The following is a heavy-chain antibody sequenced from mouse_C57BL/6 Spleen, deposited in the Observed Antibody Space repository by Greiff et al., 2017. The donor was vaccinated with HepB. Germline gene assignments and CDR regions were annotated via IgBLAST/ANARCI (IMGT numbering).Heavy chain of an antibody. D-gene: IGHD1-1*01. CDR1: GYSFTSYY. Sequence: VQLQQSGPELVKPGASVKISCKASGYSFTSYYIHWVKQRPGQGLEWIGWIYPGSGNTKYNEKFKGKATLTADTSSITAYMQLSSLTSEDSAVYYCARDFITTVVDAMDYWGQGTSVTVSS. CDR3: ARDFITTVVDAMDY. J-gene: IGHJ4*01. CDR2: IYPGSGNT. V-gene: IGHV1-66*01.